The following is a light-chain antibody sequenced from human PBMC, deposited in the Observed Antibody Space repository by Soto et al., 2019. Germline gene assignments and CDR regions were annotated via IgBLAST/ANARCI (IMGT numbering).Light chain of an antibody. CDR1: QSVTNSY. Sequence: EIVMTQCPLSLSVSPGERATLSCRASQSVTNSYLAWYQQKPGQAPRLLIFGASTRAAGIPARFSGSGSGTEFTLTISSLQSEDFAVYYCQQYSNWPLTFGGGTKV. V-gene: IGKV3-15*01. CDR2: GAS. J-gene: IGKJ4*01. CDR3: QQYSNWPLT.